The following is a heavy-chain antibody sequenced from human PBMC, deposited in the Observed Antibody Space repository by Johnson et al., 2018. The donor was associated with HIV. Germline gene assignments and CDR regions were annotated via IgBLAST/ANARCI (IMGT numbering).Heavy chain of an antibody. CDR2: ISYDGSNK. J-gene: IGHJ3*02. CDR1: LFPFLISS. D-gene: IGHD2-2*01. V-gene: IGHV3-30*04. Sequence: SLILSFSSSLFPFLISSLPWVRQAPGKGLEWLAVISYDGSNKYYADSVKGRFTISRDNSKNTLYLQMNSLRAEDTAVYYCARGGQLLLWDAFDIWGQGTMVTVSS. CDR3: ARGGQLLLWDAFDI.